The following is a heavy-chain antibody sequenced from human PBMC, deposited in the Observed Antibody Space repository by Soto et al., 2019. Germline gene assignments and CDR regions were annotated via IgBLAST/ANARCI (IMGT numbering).Heavy chain of an antibody. J-gene: IGHJ4*02. D-gene: IGHD6-19*01. CDR1: GGSISSGGYY. V-gene: IGHV4-31*03. CDR2: IYYSGST. CDR3: ARPSVPATRGPLDY. Sequence: SETLSLTCTVSGGSISSGGYYWSWIRQHPGKGLEWIGYIYYSGSTYYNPSLKSRVTISLDTSKNQFSLRLSSVTAADTAAYYCARPSVPATRGPLDYWGQGALVTVSS.